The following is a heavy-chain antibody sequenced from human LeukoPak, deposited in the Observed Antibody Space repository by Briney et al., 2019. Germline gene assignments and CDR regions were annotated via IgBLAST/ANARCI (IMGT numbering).Heavy chain of an antibody. CDR2: VYYSGYS. CDR1: GGSTTSYY. Sequence: SETLSLTCTVSGGSTTSYYWAWLRQPPEKGLEWIGYVYYSGYSNYNPSLKSRVSMSVDTSMNQFSLKLSSVTAADTAVYYCARLGPAAGTSFDYWGQGTLVTVSS. J-gene: IGHJ4*02. D-gene: IGHD6-13*01. CDR3: ARLGPAAGTSFDY. V-gene: IGHV4-59*08.